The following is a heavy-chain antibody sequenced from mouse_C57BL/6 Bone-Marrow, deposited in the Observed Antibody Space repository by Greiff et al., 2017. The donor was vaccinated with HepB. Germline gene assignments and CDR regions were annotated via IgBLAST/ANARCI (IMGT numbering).Heavy chain of an antibody. CDR1: GFTFSSYA. Sequence: EVKVVESGEGLVKPGGSLKLSCAASGFTFSSYAMSWVRQTPEKRLEWVAYISSGGDYIYYADTVKGRFTISRDNARNTLYLQMSSLKSEDTAMYYCTRDYGSSPNVWGTGTTVTVSS. J-gene: IGHJ1*03. D-gene: IGHD1-1*01. CDR2: ISSGGDYI. CDR3: TRDYGSSPNV. V-gene: IGHV5-9-1*02.